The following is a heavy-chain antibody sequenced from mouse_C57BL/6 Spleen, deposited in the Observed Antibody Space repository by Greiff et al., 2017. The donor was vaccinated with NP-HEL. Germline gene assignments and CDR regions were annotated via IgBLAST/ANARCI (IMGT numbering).Heavy chain of an antibody. CDR3: ARGRLLRYFDY. Sequence: EVQLVESGGGLVKPGGSLKLSCAASGFTFSSYAMSWVRQTPEKRLEWVATISDGGSYTYYPDNVKGRFTISRDNAKNNLYLQMSHLKSEDTAMYYCARGRLLRYFDYWGQGTTLTVSS. V-gene: IGHV5-4*01. D-gene: IGHD1-1*01. J-gene: IGHJ2*01. CDR1: GFTFSSYA. CDR2: ISDGGSYT.